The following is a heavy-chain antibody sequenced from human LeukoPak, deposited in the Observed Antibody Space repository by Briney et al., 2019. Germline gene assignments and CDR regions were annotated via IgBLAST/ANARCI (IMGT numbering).Heavy chain of an antibody. CDR1: GFTFDDYA. V-gene: IGHV3-9*01. CDR3: AKAIDSSGYYGNFDY. J-gene: IGHJ4*02. CDR2: ISWNSGSI. D-gene: IGHD3-22*01. Sequence: GRSLRLSCAASGFTFDDYAMHWVRQAPGKGLEWVSGISWNSGSIGYADSVKGRFTISRDNAKNSLYLQMNSLRAEDTALYYCAKAIDSSGYYGNFDYWGQGTLVTVSS.